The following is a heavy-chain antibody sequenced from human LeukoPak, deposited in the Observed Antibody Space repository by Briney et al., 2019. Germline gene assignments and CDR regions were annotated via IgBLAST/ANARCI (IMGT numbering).Heavy chain of an antibody. CDR1: GYTFTSYG. D-gene: IGHD3-22*01. J-gene: IGHJ4*02. Sequence: GASVKVSCKASGYTFTSYGISWVRQAPGQGLEWMGWISAYNGNTNYAQRLQDRVTMATDTSTSTAYMELSRLRSDDTAVYYCARGPTRNYYDSSGYFPLKGTRTDFDYWGQGTLVTVSS. CDR2: ISAYNGNT. CDR3: ARGPTRNYYDSSGYFPLKGTRTDFDY. V-gene: IGHV1-18*01.